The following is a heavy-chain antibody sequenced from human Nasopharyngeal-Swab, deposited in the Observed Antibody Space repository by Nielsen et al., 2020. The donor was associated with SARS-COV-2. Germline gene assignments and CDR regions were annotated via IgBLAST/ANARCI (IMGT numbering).Heavy chain of an antibody. Sequence: GESLKISCAASGFIFSASAIHWVRQASGKGLEWVGRIGDKDNNYATTYGASVQGRITISRDDSKNTAFLQMDSLKTEDTALYYCTTDFYFDYWGQGTLVTVSS. CDR3: TTDFYFDY. CDR1: GFIFSASA. CDR2: IGDKDNNYAT. J-gene: IGHJ4*02. V-gene: IGHV3-73*01.